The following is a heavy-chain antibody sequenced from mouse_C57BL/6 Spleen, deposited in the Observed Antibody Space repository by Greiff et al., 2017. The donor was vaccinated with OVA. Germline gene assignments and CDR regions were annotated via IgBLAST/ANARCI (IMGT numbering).Heavy chain of an antibody. J-gene: IGHJ2*01. CDR2: IDPSDSET. CDR3: AREITTVVAHYFDY. CDR1: GYTFTSYW. D-gene: IGHD1-1*01. V-gene: IGHV1-52*01. Sequence: VQLQQPGAELVRPGSSVKLSCKASGYTFTSYWMHWVKQRPIQGLEWIGNIDPSDSETHYNQKFKDKATLTVDKSSSTAYMQLSSLTSEDSAVYYCAREITTVVAHYFDYWGQGTTLTVSS.